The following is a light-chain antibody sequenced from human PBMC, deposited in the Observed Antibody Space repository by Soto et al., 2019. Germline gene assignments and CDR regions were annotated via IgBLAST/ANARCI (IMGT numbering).Light chain of an antibody. J-gene: IGLJ1*01. V-gene: IGLV2-14*01. CDR3: SSYTSSSTLYV. CDR2: DVS. CDR1: SSDVGGYNY. Sequence: QSALTQPASVSGSPGQSSTISCTGTSSDVGGYNYVSWYQQHPGKAPKLLIYDVSNRPSGVSKRFSGSKSGNTASLTISGLQAEDEADYYCSSYTSSSTLYVVGTGTKLTVL.